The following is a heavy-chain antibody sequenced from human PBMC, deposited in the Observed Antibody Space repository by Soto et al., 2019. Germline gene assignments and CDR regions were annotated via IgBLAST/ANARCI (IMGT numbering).Heavy chain of an antibody. CDR3: ARLRWARPGYCTNGVCYNNWFDP. J-gene: IGHJ5*02. D-gene: IGHD2-8*01. V-gene: IGHV5-51*01. CDR1: GYSFTSYW. Sequence: PGESLKISCKGSGYSFTSYWIGWVRQMPGKGLEWMGIIYPGDSDTRYSPSFQGQVTISADKSISTAYLQWSSLKASDTALYYCARLRWARPGYCTNGVCYNNWFDPWGQGTLVTVSS. CDR2: IYPGDSDT.